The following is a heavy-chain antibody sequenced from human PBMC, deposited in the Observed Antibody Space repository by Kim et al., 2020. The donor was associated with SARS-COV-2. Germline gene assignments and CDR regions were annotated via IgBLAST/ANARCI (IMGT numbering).Heavy chain of an antibody. V-gene: IGHV3-11*01. CDR2: ISDYGRPT. CDR3: VRGRRGSGCFRSHYYDGLDV. D-gene: IGHD3-10*01. Sequence: GGSLRLSCAPSGFIFSQFNMNWIRRVPGKGLEWISDISDYGRPTHYSESVKGRFTISRDNVKSLLYLEMNNLRADDTAVYYCVRGRRGSGCFRSHYYDGLDVWGQGTTVIVSS. J-gene: IGHJ6*02. CDR1: GFIFSQFN.